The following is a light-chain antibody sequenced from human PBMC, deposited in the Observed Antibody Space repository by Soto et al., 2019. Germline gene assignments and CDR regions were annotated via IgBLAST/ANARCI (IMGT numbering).Light chain of an antibody. CDR3: CSYTMSRTIG. V-gene: IGLV2-14*01. CDR1: SSDVGAYNF. CDR2: EVT. J-gene: IGLJ2*01. Sequence: QSALTQPASVSASPGQSITISCTGTSSDVGAYNFVSWYQQHPGKAPKLVIYEVTKRPSGVSNRFSGSKSGNPASLTISGLQAEGEADSHCCSYTMSRTIGLGGGSKLTVL.